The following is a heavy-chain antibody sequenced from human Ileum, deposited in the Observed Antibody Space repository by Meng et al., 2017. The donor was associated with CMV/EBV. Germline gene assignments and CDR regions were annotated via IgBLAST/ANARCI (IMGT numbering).Heavy chain of an antibody. Sequence: ASVKVSCKASGYTFANYYMHWVRQAPGQGLEWMGVVDPRIGTTKYSQSSQGRVTMTRDTSTAIVYMELNSLTSDDTAVYYCARTSLDWNDPGGMDVWGQGTTVTVSS. V-gene: IGHV1-46*01. CDR3: ARTSLDWNDPGGMDV. CDR2: VDPRIGTT. CDR1: GYTFANYY. J-gene: IGHJ6*02. D-gene: IGHD1-1*01.